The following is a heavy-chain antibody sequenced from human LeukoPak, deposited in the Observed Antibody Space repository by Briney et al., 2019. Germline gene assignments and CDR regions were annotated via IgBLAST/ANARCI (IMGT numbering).Heavy chain of an antibody. J-gene: IGHJ4*02. CDR3: AMSRIAVAGSQTD. D-gene: IGHD6-19*01. CDR1: GGSFSGYY. Sequence: SETLSLTCAVYGGSFSGYYWSWIRQPPGKGLEWIGEINHSGSTNCNPSLKSRVTISVDTSKNQFSLKLSSVTAADTAVYYCAMSRIAVAGSQTDWGQGTLVTVSS. CDR2: INHSGST. V-gene: IGHV4-34*01.